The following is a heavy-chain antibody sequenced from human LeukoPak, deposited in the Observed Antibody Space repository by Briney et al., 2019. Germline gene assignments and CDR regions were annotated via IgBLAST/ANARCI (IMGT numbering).Heavy chain of an antibody. CDR3: ARDPTVTDQGEY. J-gene: IGHJ4*02. D-gene: IGHD4-17*01. CDR1: GFTFSSYS. V-gene: IGHV3-48*02. CDR2: ISSSSTI. Sequence: PGGSLRLSCAASGFTFSSYSMNWVRQAPGKGLEWVSYISSSSTIYYADSVKGRFTISRDNAKNSLYLQMNSLRDEDTAVYYCARDPTVTDQGEYWGQGTLVTVSS.